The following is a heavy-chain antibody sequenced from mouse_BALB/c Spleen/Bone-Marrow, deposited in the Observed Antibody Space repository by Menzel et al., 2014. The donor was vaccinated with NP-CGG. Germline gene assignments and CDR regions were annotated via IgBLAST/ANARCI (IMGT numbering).Heavy chain of an antibody. V-gene: IGHV5-12-2*01. Sequence: EVMLVESGGGLVQPGRSLKLSCAASGFTFSSYTMSWVRQTPEKRLEWVAYISSGGGSTYYPDTIKGRFTISRDNAKNTLYLQMSSLKSEDTAMYYCARHVGNPYAMDYWGQGTSVTVSS. J-gene: IGHJ4*01. CDR1: GFTFSSYT. D-gene: IGHD3-1*01. CDR3: ARHVGNPYAMDY. CDR2: ISSGGGST.